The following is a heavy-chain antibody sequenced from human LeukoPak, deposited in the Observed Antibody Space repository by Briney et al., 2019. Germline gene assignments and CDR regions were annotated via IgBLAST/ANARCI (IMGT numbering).Heavy chain of an antibody. D-gene: IGHD6-13*01. Sequence: SVKVSCKASGFTFTSSAMQWVRQARGQRLEWIGWIVVGSGNTNYAQKFQEGVTMTIATSMSTAYMELRSLISDDTAVYFCARDRHSGYSSTWYDHWGQGTLVTVSS. CDR2: IVVGSGNT. V-gene: IGHV1-58*02. CDR1: GFTFTSSA. J-gene: IGHJ5*02. CDR3: ARDRHSGYSSTWYDH.